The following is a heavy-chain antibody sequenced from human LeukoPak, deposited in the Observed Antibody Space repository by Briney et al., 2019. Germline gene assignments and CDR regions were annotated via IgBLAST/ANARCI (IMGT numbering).Heavy chain of an antibody. D-gene: IGHD2-15*01. CDR3: ASPRDVAVVVGATAGYFDL. J-gene: IGHJ2*01. CDR2: IYPRGST. CDR1: GYSISSGYY. Sequence: PSETLSLTCTVSGYSISSGYYWGWIRQPPGKRLEWIGSIYPRGSTFYSPSLRSRVTMSVDTSRNQFSLKLSSMTAADTAVYYCASPRDVAVVVGATAGYFDLWGRGTLVTVSS. V-gene: IGHV4-38-2*02.